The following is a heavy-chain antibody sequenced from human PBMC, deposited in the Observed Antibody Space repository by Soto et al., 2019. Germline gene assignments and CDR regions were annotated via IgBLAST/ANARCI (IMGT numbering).Heavy chain of an antibody. CDR2: IIPIFGTA. Sequence: ASVKVSCKASGGTFSSYAISWVRQAPGQGLERMGGIIPIFGTANYAQKFQGRVTITADKSTSTAYMELSLLRSEDTAVYYCARGFGSGWYRRWFDPWGQGTLVTVSS. D-gene: IGHD6-19*01. CDR1: GGTFSSYA. CDR3: ARGFGSGWYRRWFDP. J-gene: IGHJ5*02. V-gene: IGHV1-69*06.